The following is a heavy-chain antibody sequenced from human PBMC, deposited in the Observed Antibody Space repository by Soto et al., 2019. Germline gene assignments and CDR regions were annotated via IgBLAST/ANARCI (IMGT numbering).Heavy chain of an antibody. CDR2: IYYSGST. Sequence: LSETLSLTCTVSGGSISSSSYYWDWIRQPPGKGLEWIGSIYYSGSTYYNPSLKSRVTISVDTSKNQFSLKLSSVTAADTAVYYCARRPTRVVISWFDPWGQGTLVTVSS. D-gene: IGHD3-3*01. V-gene: IGHV4-39*01. CDR1: GGSISSSSYY. J-gene: IGHJ5*02. CDR3: ARRPTRVVISWFDP.